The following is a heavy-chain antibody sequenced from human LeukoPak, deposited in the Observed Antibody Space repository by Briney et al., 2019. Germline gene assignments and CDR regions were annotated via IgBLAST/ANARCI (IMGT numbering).Heavy chain of an antibody. Sequence: ESGPTLVNPTQTLTLTCTFSGFSLSTSGMCVSWIRQPPGKDLEWLARIDWDDDKYYSTSLKTRLTISKDTSKNQVVLTMTNMDPVDTATYYCARTYYDFWSGSIYFDYWGQGTLVTVSS. J-gene: IGHJ4*02. CDR3: ARTYYDFWSGSIYFDY. CDR1: GFSLSTSGMC. CDR2: IDWDDDK. V-gene: IGHV2-70*11. D-gene: IGHD3-3*01.